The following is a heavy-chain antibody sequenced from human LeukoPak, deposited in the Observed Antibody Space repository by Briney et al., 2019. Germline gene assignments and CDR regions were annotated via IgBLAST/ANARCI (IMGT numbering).Heavy chain of an antibody. J-gene: IGHJ4*02. CDR1: GFTFSSYS. CDR2: ISSSSSTI. V-gene: IGHV3-48*04. D-gene: IGHD3-16*02. CDR3: AREMDYVWGGYRSPIDY. Sequence: GGSLRLSCAASGFTFSSYSMNWVRQAPGKGLEWVSYISSSSSTIYYADSVKGRFTISRDNAKNSLYLQMNSLRAEDTAVYYCAREMDYVWGGYRSPIDYWGQGTLVTVSS.